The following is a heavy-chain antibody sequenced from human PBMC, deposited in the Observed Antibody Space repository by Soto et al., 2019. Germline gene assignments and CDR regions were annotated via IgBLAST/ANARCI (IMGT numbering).Heavy chain of an antibody. V-gene: IGHV4-38-2*02. J-gene: IGHJ4*02. CDR3: ARDSDPIVVVTLFDY. Sequence: PSETLSLTCAASGYSISSGYYWGWIRQPPGKGLEWIGSIYHSGSTYYNPSLKSRVTISVDTSKNQFSLKLSSVTAADTAVYYCARDSDPIVVVTLFDYWGQGTLVTVSS. CDR1: GYSISSGYY. D-gene: IGHD3-22*01. CDR2: IYHSGST.